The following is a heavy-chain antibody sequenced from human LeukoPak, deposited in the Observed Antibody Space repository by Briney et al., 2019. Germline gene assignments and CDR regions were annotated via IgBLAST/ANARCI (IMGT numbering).Heavy chain of an antibody. CDR2: ISGSGGTT. CDR3: AKEPLYCGGDCYEPFDY. CDR1: GFTFSSYA. V-gene: IGHV3-23*01. J-gene: IGHJ4*02. D-gene: IGHD2-21*02. Sequence: PGGSLRLSCAASGFTFSSYAMRWVRQAPGKGLEWVSAISGSGGTTYYADSVKGRFTISRDNSKNTLYLQMNSLRAEDTAVYYCAKEPLYCGGDCYEPFDYWGQGTLVTVSS.